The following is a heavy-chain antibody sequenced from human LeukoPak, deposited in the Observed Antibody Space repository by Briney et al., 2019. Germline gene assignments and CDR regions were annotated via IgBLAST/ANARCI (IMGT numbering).Heavy chain of an antibody. D-gene: IGHD4-23*01. CDR3: ARKGVRGNGVYYFDY. CDR2: IYHSRST. V-gene: IGHV4-4*02. Sequence: SETLSLTCAVSSGSISSSNWWSWVRQPPGKGLEWLGEIYHSRSTNYAPSLKSRVTISGDKSKNQFSLMLSSVTAADTAVYYCARKGVRGNGVYYFDYWGQGTLVTVSS. J-gene: IGHJ4*02. CDR1: SGSISSSNW.